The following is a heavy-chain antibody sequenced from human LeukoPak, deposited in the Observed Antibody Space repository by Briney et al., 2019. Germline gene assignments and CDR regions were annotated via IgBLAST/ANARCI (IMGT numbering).Heavy chain of an antibody. J-gene: IGHJ4*02. V-gene: IGHV1-8*03. CDR2: MNPNSGNT. Sequence: ASVKVSCKASGYTFTSYDINWVRQATGQGLEWMGWMNPNSGNTGYAQRFQGRVTITRNTSVTTAYMELSSLRSEDTAVYYCARGLVGATIGSVYWGQGTLVTVSS. CDR1: GYTFTSYD. D-gene: IGHD1-26*01. CDR3: ARGLVGATIGSVY.